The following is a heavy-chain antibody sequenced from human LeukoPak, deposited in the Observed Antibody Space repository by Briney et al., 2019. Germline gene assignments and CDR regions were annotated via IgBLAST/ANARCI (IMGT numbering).Heavy chain of an antibody. J-gene: IGHJ1*01. CDR2: IYYSGST. V-gene: IGHV4-39*01. CDR3: ARLPPVWDSWYEYFQH. CDR1: GGSISSSSYY. D-gene: IGHD6-13*01. Sequence: SETLSLTCTVSGGSISSSSYYWSWIRQPPGKGLEWIASIYYSGSTYYNPSRKSRVTISVDTSKNEFALKLSSVTAAGTAVYYCARLPPVWDSWYEYFQHWGPGTLVTVSS.